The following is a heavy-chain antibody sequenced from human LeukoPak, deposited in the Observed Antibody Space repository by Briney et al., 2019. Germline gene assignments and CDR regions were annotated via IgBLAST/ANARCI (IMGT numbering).Heavy chain of an antibody. D-gene: IGHD4-17*01. CDR3: ARVYGYYYYMDV. CDR1: GGSFSGYY. V-gene: IGHV4-34*01. J-gene: IGHJ6*03. CDR2: IYYSGST. Sequence: SETLSLTCAVYGGSFSGYYWGWIRQPPGKGLEWIGSIYYSGSTYYNPSPKSRVTISVDTSKNQFSLKLSSVTAADTAVYYCARVYGYYYYMDVWGKGTTVTVSS.